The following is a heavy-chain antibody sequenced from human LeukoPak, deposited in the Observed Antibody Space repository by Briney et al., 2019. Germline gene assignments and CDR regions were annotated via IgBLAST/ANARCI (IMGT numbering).Heavy chain of an antibody. J-gene: IGHJ5*02. Sequence: YPSETVSLTCTVSGNSISSGDNYWSWIRQPAGKGLEWIGRLYTTGNTNYNPSLKSRVTMSLDTSKNQFSLKLSSLTAADTAVYYCVRYRGLGRGFDPWGQGTLVTVSS. D-gene: IGHD3-10*01. V-gene: IGHV4-61*02. CDR3: VRYRGLGRGFDP. CDR2: LYTTGNT. CDR1: GNSISSGDNY.